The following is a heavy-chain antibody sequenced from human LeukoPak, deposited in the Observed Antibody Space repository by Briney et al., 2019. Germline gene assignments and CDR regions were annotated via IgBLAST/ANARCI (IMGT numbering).Heavy chain of an antibody. CDR3: ARGTLAAAGPCFDY. J-gene: IGHJ4*02. D-gene: IGHD6-13*01. CDR1: GGSFSDYY. CDR2: VNHSGST. Sequence: KPSETLSLTCAVYGGSFSDYYWTRIRQPPGKGLEWIGEVNHSGSTNYSPSLKSRVTISVNTSKNQFSLKLSSLTAADTAVYYCARGTLAAAGPCFDYWGQGTLVTVSS. V-gene: IGHV4-34*01.